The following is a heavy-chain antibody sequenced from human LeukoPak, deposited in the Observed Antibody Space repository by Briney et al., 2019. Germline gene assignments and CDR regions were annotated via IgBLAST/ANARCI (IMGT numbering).Heavy chain of an antibody. Sequence: ASVKVSCKASGYTFTSYDVNWVRQATGQGLEWMGWMNPISGDTGYALKFQGRVTMSRNTSISTAYMELGSLRSEDTAVYHCARVPRRGERFDPWGQGTLVTVSS. CDR3: ARVPRRGERFDP. J-gene: IGHJ5*02. D-gene: IGHD3-10*01. V-gene: IGHV1-8*01. CDR1: GYTFTSYD. CDR2: MNPISGDT.